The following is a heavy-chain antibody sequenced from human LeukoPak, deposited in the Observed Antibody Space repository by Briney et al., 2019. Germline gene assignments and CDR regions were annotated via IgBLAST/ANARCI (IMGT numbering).Heavy chain of an antibody. J-gene: IGHJ4*02. CDR3: ARVGYNSGWYEY. V-gene: IGHV3-23*05. D-gene: IGHD6-19*01. Sequence: PGGSLRLSCEASGFTFSAYAMTWVRQAPGKGLEWVSSIGSDNKPHYSESVKGRFAISRDNSKNTLYLQMNSLRAEDTAVYYCARVGYNSGWYEYWGQGALVTVSS. CDR1: GFTFSAYA. CDR2: IGSDNKP.